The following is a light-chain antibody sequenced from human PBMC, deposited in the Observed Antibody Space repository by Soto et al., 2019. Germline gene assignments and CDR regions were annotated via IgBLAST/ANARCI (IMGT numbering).Light chain of an antibody. CDR1: QSISSW. CDR3: QQYNSYSPWT. J-gene: IGKJ1*01. V-gene: IGKV1-5*01. Sequence: DIQMTQSPSTLSASLAYRFTITCLASQSISSWLAWYQQKPGKASKLLIYDASSLESGVPSRFSGSGSGTEFTLTISSLQPDDFATYYCQQYNSYSPWTFGQGTKVDIK. CDR2: DAS.